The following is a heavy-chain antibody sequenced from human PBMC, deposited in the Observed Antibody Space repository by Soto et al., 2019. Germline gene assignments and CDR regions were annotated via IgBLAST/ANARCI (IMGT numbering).Heavy chain of an antibody. CDR2: IYPGDSDT. CDR1: GYSFTSYW. D-gene: IGHD6-13*01. CDR3: AWTSAAATYYYDTDA. Sequence: GESLKISCKGSGYSFTSYWIGWVRQMPGKGLEWMGIIYPGDSDTRYSPSFQGQVTISADKSISTAYLQWSSLKASDTAMYYCAWTSAAATYYYDTDAWRHGTPVTVSS. J-gene: IGHJ6*02. V-gene: IGHV5-51*01.